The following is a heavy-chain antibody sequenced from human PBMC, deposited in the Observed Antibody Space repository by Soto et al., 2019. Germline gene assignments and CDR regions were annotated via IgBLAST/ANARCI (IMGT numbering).Heavy chain of an antibody. CDR2: IGIGSSTT. Sequence: GGSVRLSCAASGFTFSSYAMSWVRQAPGQGLEWVSYIGIGSSTTYYADSVKGRFTISRDNAKNSLYLQMNSLRAEDTAVYYCARDQLYYNDISGRPLNAFDVWGQGTMVTVSS. V-gene: IGHV3-48*01. D-gene: IGHD3-22*01. CDR1: GFTFSSYA. J-gene: IGHJ3*01. CDR3: ARDQLYYNDISGRPLNAFDV.